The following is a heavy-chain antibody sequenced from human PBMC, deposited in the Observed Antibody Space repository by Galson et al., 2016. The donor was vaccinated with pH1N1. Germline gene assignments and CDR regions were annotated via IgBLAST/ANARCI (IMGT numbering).Heavy chain of an antibody. V-gene: IGHV3-9*01. Sequence: FDAFAMHWVRQVPGEGLEWVSVITWNSHVIDYADSVKGRFTISRDNARNSLYLQMNNLRPEDSAFYFCAKDHCSHGDTNCFYFDLWGRGTLVTVSS. D-gene: IGHD4-17*01. CDR3: AKDHCSHGDTNCFYFDL. J-gene: IGHJ2*01. CDR1: FDAFA. CDR2: ITWNSHVI.